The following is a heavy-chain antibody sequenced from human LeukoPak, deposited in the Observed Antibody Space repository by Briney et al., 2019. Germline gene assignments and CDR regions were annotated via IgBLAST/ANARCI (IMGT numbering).Heavy chain of an antibody. CDR3: ARVTKIAARRLYYFDY. J-gene: IGHJ4*02. CDR2: IYYSGST. D-gene: IGHD6-6*01. CDR1: GGSISSYY. Sequence: SETLSLTCTVSGGSISSYYWSWIRQPPGKGQEWIGYIYYSGSTNYNPSLKSRVTISVDTSKNQFSLKLSSVTAADTAVYYCARVTKIAARRLYYFDYWGQGTLVTVSS. V-gene: IGHV4-59*01.